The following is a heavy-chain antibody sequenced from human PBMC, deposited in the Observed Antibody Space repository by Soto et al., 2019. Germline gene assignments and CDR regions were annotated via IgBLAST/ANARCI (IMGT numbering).Heavy chain of an antibody. J-gene: IGHJ6*02. V-gene: IGHV4-34*01. CDR1: GGSFSGYY. CDR2: INHSGST. CDR3: ARARVIGTPFYYYGMDV. D-gene: IGHD1-1*01. Sequence: SETLSLTCAVYGGSFSGYYWSWIRQLPGKGLEWIGEINHSGSTNYNPSLKSRVTISVDTSKNQFSLKLSSVTAADTAVYYCARARVIGTPFYYYGMDVWGQGTTVTVSS.